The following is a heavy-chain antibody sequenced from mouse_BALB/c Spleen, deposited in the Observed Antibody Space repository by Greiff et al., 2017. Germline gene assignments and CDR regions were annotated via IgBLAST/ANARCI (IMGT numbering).Heavy chain of an antibody. CDR1: GYTFTSYV. V-gene: IGHV1-14*01. Sequence: EVKLMESGPELVKPGASVKMSCKASGYTFTSYVMHWVKQKPGQGLEWIGYINPYNDGNKYNEKFKGKATLTSDKSSSTAYMELSSMTSEDSAVYYCANVRWFAYWGQGTLVTVSA. CDR2: INPYNDGN. CDR3: ANVRWFAY. J-gene: IGHJ3*01.